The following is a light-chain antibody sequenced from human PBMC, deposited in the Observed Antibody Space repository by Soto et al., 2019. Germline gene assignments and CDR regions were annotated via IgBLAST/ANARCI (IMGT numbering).Light chain of an antibody. V-gene: IGKV3-11*01. CDR1: QSVISY. CDR3: QQRYDWPPIT. CDR2: DAA. J-gene: IGKJ5*01. Sequence: EIVLTQSPATMPLSPGESATLSCRASQSVISYSAWYPHNPGQAPRLLIHDAANRATGIPARFSGSGSGSDFTLTIRSLEPEDVAVYYCQQRYDWPPITFGQGTRLEIK.